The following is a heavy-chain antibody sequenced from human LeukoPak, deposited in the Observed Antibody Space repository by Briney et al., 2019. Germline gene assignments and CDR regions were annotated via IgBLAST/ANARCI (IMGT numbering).Heavy chain of an antibody. Sequence: GGTLRLSCVGSGFTFSNYAMGWVRQAPGKGLEWVSGISGSGSSTYYADSVKGRFTISRDNSKNTLYLQMNSLRAEDTAVYYCAKAGGGFGQNWGQGTLVTVSS. J-gene: IGHJ4*02. CDR1: GFTFSNYA. D-gene: IGHD3-10*01. CDR2: ISGSGSST. CDR3: AKAGGGFGQN. V-gene: IGHV3-23*01.